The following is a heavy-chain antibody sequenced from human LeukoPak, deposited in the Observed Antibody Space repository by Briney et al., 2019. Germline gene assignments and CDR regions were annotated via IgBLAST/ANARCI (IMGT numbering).Heavy chain of an antibody. CDR1: GGSISSSSYY. CDR2: IYYSGST. D-gene: IGHD5-18*01. V-gene: IGHV4-39*07. CDR3: ARDGLWIQNSFDI. J-gene: IGHJ3*02. Sequence: SETLSLTCTVSGGSISSSSYYWGWIRQPPGKGLEWIGSIYYSGSTYYNPSLKSRVTISVDTSKNQFSLKLSSVTAADTAVYYCARDGLWIQNSFDIWGQGTMVTVSS.